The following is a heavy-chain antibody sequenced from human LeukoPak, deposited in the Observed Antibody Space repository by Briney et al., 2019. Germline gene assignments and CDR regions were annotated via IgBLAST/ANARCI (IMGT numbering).Heavy chain of an antibody. J-gene: IGHJ5*02. CDR2: ISGTGGST. D-gene: IGHD4-11*01. CDR1: GFTFSGYA. CDR3: AKEKETTAPYNWFDP. Sequence: GGSLRLSCAASGFTFSGYAMSWVRQAPGKGLEWVSTISGTGGSTYYADSVKGRFTISRDNSKNTLSLQMSSLRAEDTAVYYCAKEKETTAPYNWFDPWGQGTLVTVSS. V-gene: IGHV3-23*01.